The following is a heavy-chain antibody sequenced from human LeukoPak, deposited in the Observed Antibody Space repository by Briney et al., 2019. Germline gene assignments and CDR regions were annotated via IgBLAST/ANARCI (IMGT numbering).Heavy chain of an antibody. D-gene: IGHD3-22*01. CDR3: ARGDRYSSGYYPFDY. CDR1: GFTFSSYG. CDR2: IWYDGSNK. Sequence: PGGSLRLSCAASGFTFSSYGMHWVRQAPGKGLEWVAVIWYDGSNKYYADSVKGRFTISRDNSKNTLYLQMNSLRAEDTAVYYCARGDRYSSGYYPFDYWGQGTLVIVSS. J-gene: IGHJ4*02. V-gene: IGHV3-33*01.